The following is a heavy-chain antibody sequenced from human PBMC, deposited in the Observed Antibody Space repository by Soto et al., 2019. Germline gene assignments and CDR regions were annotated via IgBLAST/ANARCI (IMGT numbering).Heavy chain of an antibody. CDR3: ARRVLETPFFDY. Sequence: GESLKLSCMASGYSFTNYWIGWVRQMPGKGLEWMGILYPGDSETRYSPSFQGQVSISAYKSISTAFLQWSSLKASDSAMYYCARRVLETPFFDYWGQGALVTVSS. D-gene: IGHD2-15*01. V-gene: IGHV5-51*01. J-gene: IGHJ4*02. CDR1: GYSFTNYW. CDR2: LYPGDSET.